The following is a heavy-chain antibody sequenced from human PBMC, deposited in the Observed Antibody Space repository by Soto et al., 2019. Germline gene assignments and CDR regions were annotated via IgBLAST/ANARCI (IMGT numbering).Heavy chain of an antibody. Sequence: QVQLVESGGGVVQPGRSLRLSCAASGFTFSSFVMHWVRQAPGKGLEWVAFIAYDGSNKHYADSVKGRFTISRDNSNNTLYLQMNGLRVVDTAVYYCASTQGAHLNYFYGMDVWGQWTTVTVSS. CDR1: GFTFSSFV. V-gene: IGHV3-30-3*01. CDR2: IAYDGSNK. CDR3: ASTQGAHLNYFYGMDV. J-gene: IGHJ6*02.